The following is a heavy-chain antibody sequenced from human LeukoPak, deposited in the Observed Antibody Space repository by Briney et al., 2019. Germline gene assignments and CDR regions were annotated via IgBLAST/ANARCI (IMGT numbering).Heavy chain of an antibody. Sequence: SETLSLTRTVSGGSISSSSYYWGWIRQPPGKGLEWIGSIYYSGSTYYNPSLKSRVTISVDTSKNQFSLKLSSVTAADTAVYYCARRMYYDILTGYSNWFDPWGQGTLVTVSS. CDR3: ARRMYYDILTGYSNWFDP. J-gene: IGHJ5*02. V-gene: IGHV4-39*01. D-gene: IGHD3-9*01. CDR1: GGSISSSSYY. CDR2: IYYSGST.